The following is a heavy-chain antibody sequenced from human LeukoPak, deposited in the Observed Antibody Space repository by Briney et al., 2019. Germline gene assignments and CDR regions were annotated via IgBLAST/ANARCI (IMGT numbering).Heavy chain of an antibody. CDR1: GYTFTGYY. Sequence: ASVKVSCKASGYTFTGYYMHWVRQAPGQGLEWMGWINPNSGGKNYAQKFQGRVTMTRDTSISTAYMELSRLRSDDTAVYYCARMQQWLGPATEKYNWFDPWGQGTLVTVSS. V-gene: IGHV1-2*02. J-gene: IGHJ5*02. D-gene: IGHD6-19*01. CDR3: ARMQQWLGPATEKYNWFDP. CDR2: INPNSGGK.